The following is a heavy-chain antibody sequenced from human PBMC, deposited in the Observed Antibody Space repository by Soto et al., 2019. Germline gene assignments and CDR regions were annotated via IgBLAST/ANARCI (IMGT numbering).Heavy chain of an antibody. Sequence: ASETLSLTCTVSGGSTSSDNYWGWIRQPPGKGLEWIGHIYYSGNTDYNPSLKSRLAISIDTSKNQFSLKLSSVTAADTAVYFCAREGGESSDGLYHLDSWGQGSMVTVSS. CDR1: GGSTSSDNY. V-gene: IGHV4-30-4*01. D-gene: IGHD2-2*01. J-gene: IGHJ4*02. CDR3: AREGGESSDGLYHLDS. CDR2: IYYSGNT.